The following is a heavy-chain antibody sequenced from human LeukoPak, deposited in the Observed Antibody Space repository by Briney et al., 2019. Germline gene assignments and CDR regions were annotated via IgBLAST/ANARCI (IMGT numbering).Heavy chain of an antibody. D-gene: IGHD2-2*01. CDR1: GFTFSNYA. Sequence: GGSLRLSCAASGFTFSNYAMAWVRQAPGKGLQWVSTICGSCGNTHYADSVKGRFTISRDNSKNTLSLQMNSLRGEDTAVYFCARDRRSCSSTSCLHNYYYYYGMDVWGQGTTVTVSS. CDR3: ARDRRSCSSTSCLHNYYYYYGMDV. CDR2: ICGSCGNT. V-gene: IGHV3-23*01. J-gene: IGHJ6*02.